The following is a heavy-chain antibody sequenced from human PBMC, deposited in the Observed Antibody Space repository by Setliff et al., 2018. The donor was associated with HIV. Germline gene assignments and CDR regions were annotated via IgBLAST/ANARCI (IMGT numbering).Heavy chain of an antibody. CDR1: GGSISSYY. J-gene: IGHJ3*01. CDR3: ARHNCGTTACYGVVV. V-gene: IGHV4-59*01. CDR2: LYYSGRT. D-gene: IGHD2-2*01. Sequence: TSETLSLTCTVSGGSISSYYWSWVRQPPGKGLEWIGYLYYSGRTNYNPSLKSRVTISEDTSKNQFSLKLSSVTAADTAVYYCARHNCGTTACYGVVVWGQGTMVTVS.